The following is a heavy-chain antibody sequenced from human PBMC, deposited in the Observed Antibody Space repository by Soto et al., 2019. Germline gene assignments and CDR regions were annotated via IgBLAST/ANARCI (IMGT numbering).Heavy chain of an antibody. CDR1: GGSITSSNW. CDR3: ARARSFDYVWGSYQIDP. D-gene: IGHD3-16*01. V-gene: IGHV4-4*02. Sequence: QVHLQESGPGLVKPSGTLSLTCTVSGGSITSSNWWTWVRQSPGKGLEWMGEILHTGRTDYNPSLKSRVTMSLDKSMSQFSLRLPSVTAADTAVYYCARARSFDYVWGSYQIDPWGQGTLVTVSS. CDR2: ILHTGRT. J-gene: IGHJ5*02.